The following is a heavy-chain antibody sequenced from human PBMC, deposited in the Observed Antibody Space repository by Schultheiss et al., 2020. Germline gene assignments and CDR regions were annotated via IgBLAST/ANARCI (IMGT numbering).Heavy chain of an antibody. V-gene: IGHV4-34*09. D-gene: IGHD6-6*01. CDR3: ARGLRYYSSSSPYYYGMDV. CDR1: GGSFSGYY. CDR2: INHSGST. Sequence: SQTLSLTCAVYGGSFSGYYWSWIRQPPGKGLEWIGEINHSGSTNYNPSLKSRVTISVDTSKNQFSLKLSSVTAADTAVYYCARGLRYYSSSSPYYYGMDVWGQGTTVTFSS. J-gene: IGHJ6*02.